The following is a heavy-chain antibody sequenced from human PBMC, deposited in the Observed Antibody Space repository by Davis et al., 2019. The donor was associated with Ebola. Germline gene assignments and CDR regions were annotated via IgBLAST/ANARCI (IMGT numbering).Heavy chain of an antibody. Sequence: ASVKVSCKASGYTFTGYYMHWVRQAPGQGLEWMGWINPNSVGTNYAQKFQGRVTMTRDTSISTAYMELSRLRSDDTAVYYCARDRPAAIRSVNWFDPWGQGTLVTVSS. CDR1: GYTFTGYY. CDR2: INPNSVGT. J-gene: IGHJ5*02. V-gene: IGHV1-2*02. D-gene: IGHD2-2*02. CDR3: ARDRPAAIRSVNWFDP.